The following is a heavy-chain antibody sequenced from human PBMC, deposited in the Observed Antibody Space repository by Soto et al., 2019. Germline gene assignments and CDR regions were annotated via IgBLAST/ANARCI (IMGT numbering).Heavy chain of an antibody. D-gene: IGHD1-7*01. Sequence: EVQLVESGGNLVQPGGSLRLSCAGSGFTFSDYYIDWVRQAPGKGLEWVGRSRDKGNSYSTDYGAYVRGRFTVSRDGSKNSLYLQMNSLETGDTALYYCVRSLPGTTSFDYWGRGTLVTVSS. V-gene: IGHV3-72*01. CDR3: VRSLPGTTSFDY. CDR1: GFTFSDYY. J-gene: IGHJ4*02. CDR2: SRDKGNSYST.